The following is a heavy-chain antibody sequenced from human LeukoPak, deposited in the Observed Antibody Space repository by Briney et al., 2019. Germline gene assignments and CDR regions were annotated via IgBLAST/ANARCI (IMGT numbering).Heavy chain of an antibody. D-gene: IGHD1-26*01. CDR1: GGSFSGYY. J-gene: IGHJ3*02. CDR3: ARFLRGATNALEI. V-gene: IGHV4-34*01. CDR2: INHSGST. Sequence: SETLSLTCAVYGGSFSGYYWSWIRQPPGKVLEWIGEINHSGSTNYNPSLKSRVTISVDTSKNQFSLKLSSVTAADTAVYYCARFLRGATNALEIWGQGTMVTVSS.